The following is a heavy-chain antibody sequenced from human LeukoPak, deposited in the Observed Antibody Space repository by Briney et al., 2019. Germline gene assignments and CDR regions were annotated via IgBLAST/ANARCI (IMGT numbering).Heavy chain of an antibody. CDR1: GYTFTSYG. D-gene: IGHD6-19*01. J-gene: IGHJ4*02. CDR2: ISAYNGNT. V-gene: IGHV1-18*01. Sequence: ASVKVSCKASGYTFTSYGISWVRQAPGQGLEWMGWISAYNGNTNYAQKLQGRVTMTTDTSTSTAYMELRSLRSDDTAVYYCARAKVGYSSGWAFDYWGQGTLVTVSS. CDR3: ARAKVGYSSGWAFDY.